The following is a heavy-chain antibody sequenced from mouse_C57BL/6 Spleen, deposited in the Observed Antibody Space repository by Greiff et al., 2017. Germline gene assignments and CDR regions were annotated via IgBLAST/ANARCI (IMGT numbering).Heavy chain of an antibody. CDR2: ISDGGSYT. V-gene: IGHV5-4*01. CDR1: GFTFSSYA. CDR3: ARSTMVTTQFAY. Sequence: EVQLVESGGGLVKPGGSLKLSCAASGFTFSSYAMSWVRQTPEKRLEWVATISDGGSYTYYPDNVKGRFTISIDNAKNNLYLQMSNLKSEDTAMYYCARSTMVTTQFAYWGQGTLVTVSA. J-gene: IGHJ3*01. D-gene: IGHD2-2*01.